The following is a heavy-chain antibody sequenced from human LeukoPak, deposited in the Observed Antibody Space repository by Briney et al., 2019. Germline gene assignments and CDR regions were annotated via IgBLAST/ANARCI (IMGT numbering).Heavy chain of an antibody. CDR3: AKRDDSGGNLVDL. J-gene: IGHJ4*02. V-gene: IGHV4-59*05. Sequence: SETLSLTCTVSGGSISSYYWSWIRQPPGKGLEWIGSIYYSGSTYYNPSLENRVTISIDTSRNHFSLKLSSLSAADTSVYYCAKRDDSGGNLVDLWGQGTLVTVS. D-gene: IGHD3-22*01. CDR1: GGSISSYY. CDR2: IYYSGST.